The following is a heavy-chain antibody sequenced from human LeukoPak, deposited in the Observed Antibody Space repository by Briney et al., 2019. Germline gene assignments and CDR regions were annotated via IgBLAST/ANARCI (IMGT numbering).Heavy chain of an antibody. CDR2: ISSSGSTI. D-gene: IGHD1-26*01. Sequence: GGSLRLSCAASGFTFSNYEMNWVRQAPGKGLEWVSYISSSGSTIYYADSVEGRFTISRDNAKNSLFLQMNSLRAEDTAVYYCARVLVGYFDYWGQGTLVTVSS. V-gene: IGHV3-48*03. CDR1: GFTFSNYE. CDR3: ARVLVGYFDY. J-gene: IGHJ4*02.